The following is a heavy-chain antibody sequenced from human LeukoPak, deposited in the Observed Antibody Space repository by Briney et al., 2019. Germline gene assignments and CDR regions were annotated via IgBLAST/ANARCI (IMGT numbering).Heavy chain of an antibody. V-gene: IGHV1-69*04. CDR1: GGTFSGYA. D-gene: IGHD3-22*01. CDR2: IIPIFGIA. J-gene: IGHJ4*02. Sequence: ASVKVSCKASGGTFSGYAISWVRQAPGQGREWMGRIIPIFGIANYAQKFQGRVTITADKSTSTAYMELSSLRSEDTAVYYCARHDSSGYYKYYFDYWGQGTLVTVSS. CDR3: ARHDSSGYYKYYFDY.